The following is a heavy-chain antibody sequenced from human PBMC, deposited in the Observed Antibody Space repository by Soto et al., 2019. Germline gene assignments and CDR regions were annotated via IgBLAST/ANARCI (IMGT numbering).Heavy chain of an antibody. Sequence: GGSLRLSCAASGFTFRTFAMSWVRQAPGKGLEWVSAISYSGDSTDYVDSVKGRFTISRDNFKNTLYLQMNSLRDEDTAVYYCASDLYNWNRDPDNWIDPWGQGTLVTVSS. CDR3: ASDLYNWNRDPDNWIDP. CDR2: ISYSGDST. D-gene: IGHD1-1*01. V-gene: IGHV3-23*01. CDR1: GFTFRTFA. J-gene: IGHJ5*02.